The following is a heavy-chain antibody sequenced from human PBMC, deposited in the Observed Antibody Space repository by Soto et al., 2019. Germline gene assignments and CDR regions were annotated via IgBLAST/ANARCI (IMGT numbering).Heavy chain of an antibody. D-gene: IGHD3-10*01. CDR3: ARGLGRGGRYNWFDP. CDR2: IKPDGSEQ. V-gene: IGHV3-7*01. CDR1: GFTVSSFW. J-gene: IGHJ5*02. Sequence: GGSLRLSCAASGFTVSSFWMNWVRQAPGKALEWVANIKPDGSEQNYVDSVKGRFTISRDNAENSLYLQMNSLSVDDTAVYFCARGLGRGGRYNWFDPWGRGTLVTVSS.